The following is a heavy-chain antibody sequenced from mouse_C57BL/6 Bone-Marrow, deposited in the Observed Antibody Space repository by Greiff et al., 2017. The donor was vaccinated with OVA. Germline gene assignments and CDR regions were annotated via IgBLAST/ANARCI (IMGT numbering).Heavy chain of an antibody. D-gene: IGHD1-1*01. CDR3: ASPFHYYGSSHWYFDV. J-gene: IGHJ1*03. Sequence: EVQLVESGPGLVKPSQSLSLTCSVTGYSITSGYYWNWIRQFPGNKLEWMGYISYDGSNNYNPSLKNRISITRDTSKNQFFLKLKSVTTEDTATYYCASPFHYYGSSHWYFDVWGTGTTVTVSS. CDR2: ISYDGSN. CDR1: GYSITSGYY. V-gene: IGHV3-6*01.